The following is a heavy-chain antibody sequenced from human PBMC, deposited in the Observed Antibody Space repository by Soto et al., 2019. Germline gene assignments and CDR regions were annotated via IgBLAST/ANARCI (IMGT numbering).Heavy chain of an antibody. CDR1: GGSISSSSYY. D-gene: IGHD1-1*01. J-gene: IGHJ4*02. V-gene: IGHV4-39*01. CDR3: ARHQLELVHY. Sequence: QRQLQESGPGLVKPSETLSLTCTVSGGSISSSSYYWGWIRQPPGKGLEWIGSIYYSGSTYYNPSLKSRVTISVDTSKNQFSLKLSSVTAADTAVYYCARHQLELVHYWGQGTLVTVSS. CDR2: IYYSGST.